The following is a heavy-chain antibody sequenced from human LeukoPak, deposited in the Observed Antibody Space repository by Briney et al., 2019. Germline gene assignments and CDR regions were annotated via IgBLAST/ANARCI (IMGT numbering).Heavy chain of an antibody. J-gene: IGHJ4*02. CDR1: GYTLTELS. CDR3: ATLSYDFWSAQRRSYFDY. V-gene: IGHV1-24*01. D-gene: IGHD3-3*01. Sequence: ASVKVSCKVSGYTLTELSMHWVRQAPGKGLEWMGGFDPEDGETIYAQKFQGRVTMTEDTSTDTAYMELSSLRSEDTAVYYCATLSYDFWSAQRRSYFDYWGQGTLVTVSS. CDR2: FDPEDGET.